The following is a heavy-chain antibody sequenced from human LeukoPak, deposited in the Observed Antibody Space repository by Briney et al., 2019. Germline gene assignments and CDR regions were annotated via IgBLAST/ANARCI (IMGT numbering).Heavy chain of an antibody. Sequence: GGSLRLSCAASGFTFSSYWMSWVRQAPGKGLEWVANIKQDGSEKYYVDSVKGRFTISRDNAKNTLYLQMNSLRAEDTAVYYCARDPVFGVLYYMDVWGKGTTVTVSS. V-gene: IGHV3-7*01. CDR3: ARDPVFGVLYYMDV. CDR1: GFTFSSYW. J-gene: IGHJ6*03. CDR2: IKQDGSEK. D-gene: IGHD3-3*01.